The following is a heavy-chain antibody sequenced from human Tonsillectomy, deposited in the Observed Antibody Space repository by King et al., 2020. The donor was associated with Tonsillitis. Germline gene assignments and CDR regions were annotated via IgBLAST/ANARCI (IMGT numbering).Heavy chain of an antibody. J-gene: IGHJ4*02. CDR1: GFTFSNYA. CDR3: AKALGDLGALFDY. Sequence: VQLVESGGGLVQPGGSLRLSCAASGFTFSNYAMSWVRQAPGKGLEWVSLISCSGGSTYYADSVKGRFTISRDNSKNTLYLQMNSLRVEDTAVYYCAKALGDLGALFDYWGQGTLVTVSS. V-gene: IGHV3-23*04. CDR2: ISCSGGST. D-gene: IGHD3-10*01.